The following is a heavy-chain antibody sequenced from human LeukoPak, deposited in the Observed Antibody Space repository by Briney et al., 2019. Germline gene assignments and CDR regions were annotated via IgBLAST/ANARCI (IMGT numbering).Heavy chain of an antibody. J-gene: IGHJ4*02. CDR1: GGTFSSYT. Sequence: ASVKVSCKASGGTFSSYTISWVRQAPGQGLEWMGRIIPILGIANYAQKFQGRVTITADTSTSTAYMELRSLRSDDTAVYYCARGKPVLRFLEWLLGDLDYWGQGTLVTVSS. D-gene: IGHD3-3*01. V-gene: IGHV1-69*02. CDR2: IIPILGIA. CDR3: ARGKPVLRFLEWLLGDLDY.